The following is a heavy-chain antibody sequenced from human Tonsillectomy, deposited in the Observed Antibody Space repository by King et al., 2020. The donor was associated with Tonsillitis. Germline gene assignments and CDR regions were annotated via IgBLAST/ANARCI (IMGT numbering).Heavy chain of an antibody. Sequence: QVQLQESGPGLVKPSETLSLTCTVSGGSISSYYWSWIRQPPGKGLEWVGYIYYSGGTTYSPSLKSRVTISRDTSKNQFSLKLRSVTAADTAVYYCAIGSSWYRYFDYWGQGTLVTVSS. J-gene: IGHJ4*02. CDR3: AIGSSWYRYFDY. CDR1: GGSISSYY. CDR2: IYYSGGT. D-gene: IGHD6-13*01. V-gene: IGHV4-59*01.